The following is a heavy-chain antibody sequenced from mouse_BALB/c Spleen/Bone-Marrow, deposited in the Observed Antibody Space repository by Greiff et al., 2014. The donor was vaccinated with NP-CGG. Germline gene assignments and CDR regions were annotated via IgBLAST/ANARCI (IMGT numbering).Heavy chain of an antibody. CDR1: GYTFTDYI. CDR2: FYPGSGSI. CDR3: ARHEDLDIRRRLSAMDY. Sequence: VQLQQSGAELVKPGPSVNLSCKASGYTFTDYIIHWVKQRSGQGLEWIGWFYPGSGSIKYNEKFKDKATLTADKSSNTVYMELSRLTSEDSAVYFCARHEDLDIRRRLSAMDYWGQGTSVTVSS. D-gene: IGHD2-12*01. V-gene: IGHV1-62-2*01. J-gene: IGHJ4*01.